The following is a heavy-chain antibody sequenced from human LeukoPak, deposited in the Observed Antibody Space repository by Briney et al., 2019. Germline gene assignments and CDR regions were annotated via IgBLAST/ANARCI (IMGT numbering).Heavy chain of an antibody. CDR3: ARVDYVWGSYRPAAY. J-gene: IGHJ4*02. CDR1: GGTFSNYA. Sequence: GSSVKVSCKASGGTFSNYAISWVRQAPGQGLEWMGGIIPLFGSADYAQKFQGRVTFTADESTSTAYMELRSLRSDDTAVYYCARVDYVWGSYRPAAYWGQGTLVTVSS. CDR2: IIPLFGSA. D-gene: IGHD3-16*02. V-gene: IGHV1-69*01.